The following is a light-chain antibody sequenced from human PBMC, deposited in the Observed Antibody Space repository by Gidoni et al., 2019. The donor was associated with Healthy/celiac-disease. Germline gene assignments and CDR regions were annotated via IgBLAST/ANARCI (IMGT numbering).Light chain of an antibody. CDR2: AAS. Sequence: TITCRASQSISSYLNWYQQKPGKAPKLLIYAASSLQSGVPSRFSGSGSGTDFTLTISSLQPEDFATYYCQQSYSTLTYTFGQGTKLEIK. CDR1: QSISSY. V-gene: IGKV1-39*01. CDR3: QQSYSTLTYT. J-gene: IGKJ2*01.